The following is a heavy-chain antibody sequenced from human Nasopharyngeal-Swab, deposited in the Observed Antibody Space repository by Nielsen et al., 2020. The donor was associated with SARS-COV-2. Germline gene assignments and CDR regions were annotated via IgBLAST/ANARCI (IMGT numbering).Heavy chain of an antibody. CDR3: ATGSIAVAGTYWFDP. Sequence: SVKVSCKTSGYTFTGYYMHWVRQAPGQGLEWTGWINPNSGGTNYAQKFQGRVTMTRDTSISTAYMELSRLRSEDTAVYYCATGSIAVAGTYWFDPWGQGTLVTVSS. D-gene: IGHD6-19*01. CDR1: GYTFTGYY. V-gene: IGHV1-2*02. J-gene: IGHJ5*02. CDR2: INPNSGGT.